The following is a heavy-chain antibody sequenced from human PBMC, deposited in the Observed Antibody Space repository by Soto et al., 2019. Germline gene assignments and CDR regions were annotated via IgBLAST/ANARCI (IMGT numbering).Heavy chain of an antibody. CDR2: ITPMFGAP. Sequence: QVQLVQSGAEVKKPGSSVKVSCTASGGPFSSYAINWVRQAPGQGLEWMGVITPMFGAPHYAPNVKGRIIRTAETSTNTAYIELSSLTSGDTAVYFCASLVTGRWFDPWGQGTLVSVSS. V-gene: IGHV1-69*06. J-gene: IGHJ5*02. CDR1: GGPFSSYA. CDR3: ASLVTGRWFDP.